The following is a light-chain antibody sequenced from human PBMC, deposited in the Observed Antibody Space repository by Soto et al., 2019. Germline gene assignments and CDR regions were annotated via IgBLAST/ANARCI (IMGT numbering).Light chain of an antibody. CDR1: QSVSTF. J-gene: IGKJ5*01. CDR2: DAS. Sequence: EIVLTQSPATLSLSPGERATLSCRTSQSVSTFLAWYQHKPGQAPRLLIHDASSRATGVPPRFSGSGSGTDFTLTICSLEPEDFAVYYCQQRGTFGQGTRLEIK. CDR3: QQRGT. V-gene: IGKV3-11*01.